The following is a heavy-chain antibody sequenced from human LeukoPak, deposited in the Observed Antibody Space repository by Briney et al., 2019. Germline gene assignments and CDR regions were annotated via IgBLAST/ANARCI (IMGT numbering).Heavy chain of an antibody. CDR1: GGSISSYY. J-gene: IGHJ4*02. Sequence: PSETLSLTCTVSGGSISSYYWSWIRQPAGKGLEWIGRIYTSGSTNYNPSLKSRVTMSVDTSKNQFSLKLSSVTAADTAVYYCARESPHPTRGSLEFDYWGQGTLVTVSS. CDR3: ARESPHPTRGSLEFDY. D-gene: IGHD1-26*01. V-gene: IGHV4-4*07. CDR2: IYTSGST.